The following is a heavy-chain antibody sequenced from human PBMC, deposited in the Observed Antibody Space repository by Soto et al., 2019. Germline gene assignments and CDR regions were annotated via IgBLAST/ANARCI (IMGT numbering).Heavy chain of an antibody. CDR1: GFTFSDYA. D-gene: IGHD6-19*01. V-gene: IGHV3-30*18. CDR3: GKGGRQWLVTSDFNY. CDR2: VSHDGRNT. J-gene: IGHJ4*02. Sequence: VQLVESGGGVVQPGRSLRLSCAASGFTFSDYAMHWVRQAPGKGLEWVAVVSHDGRNTHYADSVKGRFTISRDSSKNTVSMEMTSLRAGDTAVYYCGKGGRQWLVTSDFNYWGQGALVTVSS.